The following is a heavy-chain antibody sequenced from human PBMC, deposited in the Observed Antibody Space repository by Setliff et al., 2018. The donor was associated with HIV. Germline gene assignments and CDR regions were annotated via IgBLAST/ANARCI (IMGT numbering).Heavy chain of an antibody. D-gene: IGHD2-2*01. CDR3: ARVRYCSSDRCYINWSDP. CDR2: INHSGST. J-gene: IGHJ5*02. CDR1: GGSFSGYY. Sequence: SETLSLTCAVYGGSFSGYYWSWIRQPPGKGLEWIGEINHSGSTKYNPSLKSRVTISVDTSKNQFSLKLSSVTAADTAVYYCARVRYCSSDRCYINWSDPWGQGTLVTVSS. V-gene: IGHV4-34*01.